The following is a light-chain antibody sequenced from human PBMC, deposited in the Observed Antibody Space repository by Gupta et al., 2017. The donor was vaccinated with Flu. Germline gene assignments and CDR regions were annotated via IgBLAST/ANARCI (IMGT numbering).Light chain of an antibody. CDR2: RAS. CDR3: QQEDSYPYI. V-gene: IGKV1-5*03. CDR1: QSISAS. Sequence: DIQMTQSPSTLSASVADSVTITCRASQSISASLAWYQQKKPGKAPKLLIYRASSLESGVPSRCSGSGSGTEFILTITSLQPEDFATYYCQQEDSYPYIFGQGTKLEIK. J-gene: IGKJ2*01.